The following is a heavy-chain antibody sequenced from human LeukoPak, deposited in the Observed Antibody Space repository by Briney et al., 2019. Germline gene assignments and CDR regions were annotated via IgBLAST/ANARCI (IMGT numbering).Heavy chain of an antibody. CDR1: GYTFTDYY. J-gene: IGHJ4*02. CDR3: ATIEGGAGTD. D-gene: IGHD6-19*01. CDR2: IYPKSGDT. V-gene: IGHV1-2*02. Sequence: ASVKVSCKASGYTFTDYYIHWVRQAPGQGLEWMGYIYPKSGDTKYAQKFQGRVTMTRDTSITTAYMELTRLTSDDTAVYSWATIEGGAGTDWGQGTLVTVSS.